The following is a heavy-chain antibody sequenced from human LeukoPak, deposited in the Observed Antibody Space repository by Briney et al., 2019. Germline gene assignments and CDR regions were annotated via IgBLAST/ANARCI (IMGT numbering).Heavy chain of an antibody. D-gene: IGHD3-3*01. CDR3: ARAWGNYDFWSGYYFDY. Sequence: GGSLRLSCAASGFTFSSYAMHWVRQAPGKGLEYVSAISSNGGSTYYANSVTGRFTISRDNSKNTLYLQMGSLRAEDMAVYYCARAWGNYDFWSGYYFDYWGQGTLVTVSS. J-gene: IGHJ4*02. V-gene: IGHV3-64*01. CDR1: GFTFSSYA. CDR2: ISSNGGST.